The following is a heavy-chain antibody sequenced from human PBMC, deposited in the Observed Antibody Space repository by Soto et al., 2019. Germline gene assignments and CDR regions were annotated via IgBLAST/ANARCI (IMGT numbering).Heavy chain of an antibody. J-gene: IGHJ4*02. CDR1: GYTFTSYG. D-gene: IGHD4-17*01. CDR3: ARSVQGVTTTYYFYY. V-gene: IGHV1-18*01. CDR2: ISAYNGNT. Sequence: VKVSCKASGYTFTSYGISWVRQAPGQGLEWMGWISAYNGNTNYAQKLQGRVTMTTDTSTSTAYMELRSLRSDDTAVYYCARSVQGVTTTYYFYYWGQGTLVTVSS.